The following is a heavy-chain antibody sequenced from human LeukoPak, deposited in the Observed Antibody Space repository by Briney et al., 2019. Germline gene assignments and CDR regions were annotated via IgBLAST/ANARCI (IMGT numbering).Heavy chain of an antibody. J-gene: IGHJ4*02. Sequence: SVKVSCKASGGTFSSYAISWVRQAPGQGLEWMGGIIPIFGTANYAQKFQGRVTITRDTSASTAYIELRSLRSEDTAMYYCARGSTSDWPLDHWGQETLVTISS. V-gene: IGHV1-69*05. CDR1: GGTFSSYA. D-gene: IGHD2-2*01. CDR3: ARGSTSDWPLDH. CDR2: IIPIFGTA.